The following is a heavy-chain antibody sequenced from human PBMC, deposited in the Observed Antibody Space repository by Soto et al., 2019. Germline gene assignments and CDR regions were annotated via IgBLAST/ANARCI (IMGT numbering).Heavy chain of an antibody. V-gene: IGHV3-33*01. CDR3: ARGVDYFDY. J-gene: IGHJ4*02. CDR2: IWYDGSSE. Sequence: QVQLVESGGGVVQPGRSVRLSCAASGFTFNRYGMHWVRQAPGKGLEWVAVIWYDGSSEYYADSVKGRFTISRDNSKNTLFLQMNSLRAEDTAVYYCARGVDYFDYWGQGTLVTVSS. CDR1: GFTFNRYG.